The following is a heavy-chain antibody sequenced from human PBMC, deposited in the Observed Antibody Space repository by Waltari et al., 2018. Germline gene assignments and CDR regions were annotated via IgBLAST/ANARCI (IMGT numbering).Heavy chain of an antibody. CDR3: VGTRLGFDI. V-gene: IGHV3-53*02. D-gene: IGHD1-7*01. CDR1: GVSVSSNY. J-gene: IGHJ3*02. CDR2: IYTGGST. Sequence: EVQRVETGGGLSQPGGSLRLSCAATGVSVSSNYISWVRQAPGKGLVWVSVIYTGGSTYYADSVQGRFTISRDNSKTTLYLQMNSRSAEDTAVYSCVGTRLGFDIWGQGTMVTVSS.